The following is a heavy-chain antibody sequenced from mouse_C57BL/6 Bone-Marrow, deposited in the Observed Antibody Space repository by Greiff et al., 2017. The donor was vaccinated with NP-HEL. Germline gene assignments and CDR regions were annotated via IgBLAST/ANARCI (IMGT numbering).Heavy chain of an antibody. J-gene: IGHJ4*01. D-gene: IGHD1-1*01. V-gene: IGHV1-82*01. Sequence: QVQLKESGPELVKPGASVKISCKASGYAFSSSWMNWVKQRPGKGLEWIGRIYPGDGDTNYNGKFKGKATLTADKSSSTAYMQLSSLTSEDSAVYFCARDLRSEGDYWGQGTSVTVSS. CDR3: ARDLRSEGDY. CDR1: GYAFSSSW. CDR2: IYPGDGDT.